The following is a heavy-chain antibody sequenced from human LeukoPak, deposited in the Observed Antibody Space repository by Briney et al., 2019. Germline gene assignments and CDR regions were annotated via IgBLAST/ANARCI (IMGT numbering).Heavy chain of an antibody. J-gene: IGHJ5*02. Sequence: PSETLSLTCTVPGGSISSGSYYWSWIRQPAGKGLEWIGRIYTSGSTNYNPSLKSRVTISVDTSKNQFSLKLSSVTAADTAVYYCARASGMATNPWGQGTLVTVSS. V-gene: IGHV4-61*02. CDR3: ARASGMATNP. CDR1: GGSISSGSYY. CDR2: IYTSGST. D-gene: IGHD5-24*01.